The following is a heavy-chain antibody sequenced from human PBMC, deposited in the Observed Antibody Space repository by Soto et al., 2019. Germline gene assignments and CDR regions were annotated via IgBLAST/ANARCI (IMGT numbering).Heavy chain of an antibody. J-gene: IGHJ4*02. CDR3: ARVGWGDYSDGYFDY. V-gene: IGHV3-11*01. CDR1: GFTFSDYY. D-gene: IGHD4-17*01. Sequence: GGSLRLSCAASGFTFSDYYMSWIRQAPGKGLEWVSYISSSGSTIYYADSVKGRFTISRYNAKNSLYLHMNSLRAEDTAVYYCARVGWGDYSDGYFDYWGQGTLVTVSS. CDR2: ISSSGSTI.